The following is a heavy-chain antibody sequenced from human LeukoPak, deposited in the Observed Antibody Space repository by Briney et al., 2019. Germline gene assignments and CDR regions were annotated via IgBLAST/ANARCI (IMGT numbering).Heavy chain of an antibody. V-gene: IGHV3-7*01. D-gene: IGHD6-6*01. CDR2: IKQDGSEE. CDR3: ARESPYSARGQPADF. J-gene: IGHJ4*02. Sequence: GFLRLSCAASGFTFSTYWMSWVRQAPGKGLEWVANIKQDGSEEYYVDSVKGRFTISRDNAKNSLYLQMNSLRAEDTAVYYCARESPYSARGQPADFWGQGTLVTVSS. CDR1: GFTFSTYW.